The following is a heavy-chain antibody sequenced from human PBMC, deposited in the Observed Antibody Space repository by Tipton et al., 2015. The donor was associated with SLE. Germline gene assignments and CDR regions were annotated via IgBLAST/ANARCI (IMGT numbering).Heavy chain of an antibody. J-gene: IGHJ1*01. D-gene: IGHD3-22*01. Sequence: QSGAEVKKPGSSVKVSCKASGGIFDNYAINWVRQAPGQGLEWMGGIMPIFGIGNYAQKFQGRITFTTDESTSTAYMQLRSEDTAVYYCARRDYDSSGYDWGQGTLVTVSS. CDR3: ARRDYDSSGYD. CDR1: GGIFDNYA. V-gene: IGHV1-69*05. CDR2: IMPIFGIG.